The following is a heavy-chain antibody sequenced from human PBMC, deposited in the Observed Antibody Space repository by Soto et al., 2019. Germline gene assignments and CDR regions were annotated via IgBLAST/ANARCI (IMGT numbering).Heavy chain of an antibody. Sequence: GGSLRLSCAASGFAFFSSWRTWVRQAPGKGLELVATIKPDGSDSYYVDSVKGRFTVSRGNSKNTLYLQMNSLRAEDTAVYYCAKDFYAMPPWFDPWGQGTLVTVSS. CDR3: AKDFYAMPPWFDP. J-gene: IGHJ5*02. D-gene: IGHD2-2*01. V-gene: IGHV3-7*01. CDR1: GFAFFSSW. CDR2: IKPDGSDS.